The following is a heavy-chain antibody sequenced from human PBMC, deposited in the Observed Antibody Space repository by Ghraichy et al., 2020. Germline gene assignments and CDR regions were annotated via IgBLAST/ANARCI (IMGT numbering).Heavy chain of an antibody. CDR1: GFTFSGYG. CDR3: ARASTVVRFYYYGGMDV. CDR2: ITSGSRSK. V-gene: IGHV3-48*02. D-gene: IGHD4-23*01. J-gene: IGHJ6*04. Sequence: GGSLRLSCVGSGFTFSGYGMNWVRQSPGKGLEWVSYITSGSRSKFYAYSVKGRFTVSRDNAQNSLSLQMNSLRDEDTAVYYCARASTVVRFYYYGGMDVWGKGTTVTVSS.